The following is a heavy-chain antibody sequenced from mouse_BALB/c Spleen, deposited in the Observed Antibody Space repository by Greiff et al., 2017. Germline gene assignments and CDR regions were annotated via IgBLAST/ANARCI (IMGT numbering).Heavy chain of an antibody. J-gene: IGHJ4*01. V-gene: IGHV5-6-4*01. CDR3: ASMITEYAMDY. CDR1: GFTFSSYT. Sequence: EVQLVESGGGLVKPGGSLKLSCAASGFTFSSYTMSWVRQTPEKRLEWVATISSGGSSIYYPDSVKGRFTISRDNAKNTLYLQMSSLKSEDTAMYYCASMITEYAMDYWGQGTSVTVSS. D-gene: IGHD2-4*01. CDR2: ISSGGSSI.